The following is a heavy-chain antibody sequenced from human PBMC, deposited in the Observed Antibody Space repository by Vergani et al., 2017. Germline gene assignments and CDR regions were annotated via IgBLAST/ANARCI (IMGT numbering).Heavy chain of an antibody. CDR2: IYPGDSDT. D-gene: IGHD7-27*01. CDR1: GYSFTNYW. V-gene: IGHV5-51*01. Sequence: EVQLVQSGAEVKKPGESLKISCKGSGYSFTNYWIGWVRQMPGKGLEWMGIIYPGDSDTRYRPSFKGQVTISADQYFSTAYLQWSSLKASDTAMYYCARQIWGSKYYYYVMDVWGHGTTVTVSS. CDR3: ARQIWGSKYYYYVMDV. J-gene: IGHJ6*02.